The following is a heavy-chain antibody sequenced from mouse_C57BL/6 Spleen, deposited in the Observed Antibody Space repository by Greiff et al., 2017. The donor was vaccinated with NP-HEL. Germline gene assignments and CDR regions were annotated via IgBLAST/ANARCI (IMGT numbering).Heavy chain of an antibody. CDR2: IDPSDSYT. Sequence: QVQLQQPGAELVMPGASVKLSCKASGYTFTSYWMHWVKQRPGQGLEWIGEIDPSDSYTNYNQKFKGKSTLTVDKSSSTAYMQLSSLTSKDSAVYYCARLNHYYGSSYFDYWGQGTTLTVSS. V-gene: IGHV1-69*01. D-gene: IGHD1-1*01. CDR3: ARLNHYYGSSYFDY. CDR1: GYTFTSYW. J-gene: IGHJ2*01.